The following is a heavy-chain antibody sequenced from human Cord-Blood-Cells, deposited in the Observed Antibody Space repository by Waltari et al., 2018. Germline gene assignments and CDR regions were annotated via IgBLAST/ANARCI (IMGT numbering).Heavy chain of an antibody. Sequence: QVQLQQWGAGLLKPSETLSLTCAVYGGSFSGYYWRWIHQPPGKGLEWIGEINHSGSTNYNPSLKSRVTISVDTSKNQFSLKLSSVTAADTAVYYCARGLIAAAGRGLSGWFDPWGQGTLVTVSS. CDR3: ARGLIAAAGRGLSGWFDP. CDR2: INHSGST. J-gene: IGHJ5*02. V-gene: IGHV4-34*01. D-gene: IGHD6-13*01. CDR1: GGSFSGYY.